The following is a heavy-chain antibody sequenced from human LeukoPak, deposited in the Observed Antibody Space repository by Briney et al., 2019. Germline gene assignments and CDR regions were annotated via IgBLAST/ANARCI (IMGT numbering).Heavy chain of an antibody. J-gene: IGHJ5*02. CDR3: ARGALVSAAAQYNWCDP. V-gene: IGHV3-43*01. D-gene: IGHD6-13*01. CDR2: ISWDGGST. Sequence: GGSLRLSCAASGFTFDDYTMHWVRQAPGKGLEWVSLISWDGGSTYYADSVKGRFTISRDNSKNSLYLQMNSLRAEDTAVYYCARGALVSAAAQYNWCDPWGQGTLVTVSS. CDR1: GFTFDDYT.